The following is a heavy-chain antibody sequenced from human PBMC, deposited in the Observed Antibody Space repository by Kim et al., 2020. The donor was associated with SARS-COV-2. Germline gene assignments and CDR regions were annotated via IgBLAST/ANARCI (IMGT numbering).Heavy chain of an antibody. V-gene: IGHV3-30*04. CDR3: ARDLLPYGSGRKRNWFDP. D-gene: IGHD3-10*01. CDR1: GFTFSSYA. J-gene: IGHJ5*02. CDR2: ISYDGSNK. Sequence: GGSLRLSCAASGFTFSSYAMHWVRQAPGKGLEWVAVISYDGSNKYYADSVKGRFTISRDNSKNTLYLQMNSLRAEDTAVYYCARDLLPYGSGRKRNWFDPWGQGTLVTVSS.